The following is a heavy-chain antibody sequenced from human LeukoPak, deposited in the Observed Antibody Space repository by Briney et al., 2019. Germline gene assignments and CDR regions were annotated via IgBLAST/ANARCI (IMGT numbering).Heavy chain of an antibody. CDR2: ISGSADRT. V-gene: IGHV3-23*01. CDR1: GFTFSSNA. Sequence: PGGSLRLSCAASGFTFSSNAMSWVRQAPGKGLEWVSAISGSADRTYYADSVKGRFTISRGNSKNTLYLQMNSLRPEDTAIYYCAKESPYGSGSRNYYFHYWGQGTLVTVSS. J-gene: IGHJ4*02. CDR3: AKESPYGSGSRNYYFHY. D-gene: IGHD3-10*01.